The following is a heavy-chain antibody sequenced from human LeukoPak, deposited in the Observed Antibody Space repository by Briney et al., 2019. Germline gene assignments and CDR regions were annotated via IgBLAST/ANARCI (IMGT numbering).Heavy chain of an antibody. Sequence: ASVKVSCKASGYTFTSYATHWVRQAPGQRLEWMGWINASNGNTKYSQKFQGRVTITRDTSASTAYMELSSLRSEDTAVYYCARLDYYGSGSYYPLDYWGQGTLVTVSS. CDR3: ARLDYYGSGSYYPLDY. V-gene: IGHV1-3*01. CDR2: INASNGNT. CDR1: GYTFTSYA. J-gene: IGHJ4*02. D-gene: IGHD3-10*01.